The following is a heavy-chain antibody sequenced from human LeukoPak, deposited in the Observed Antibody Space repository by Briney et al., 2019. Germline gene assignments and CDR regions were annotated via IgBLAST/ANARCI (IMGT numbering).Heavy chain of an antibody. Sequence: GGSLRLSCAASGFTFSIYAMHWVRQAPGKGLEWVAGISYNGSNEYYSDSVKGRFTITRDNSKNTVYLQMNSLRAEDTGVYHCARDRGGSGFYYFDYWGQGTLVTVSS. CDR3: ARDRGGSGFYYFDY. CDR1: GFTFSIYA. D-gene: IGHD2-15*01. CDR2: ISYNGSNE. V-gene: IGHV3-30-3*01. J-gene: IGHJ4*02.